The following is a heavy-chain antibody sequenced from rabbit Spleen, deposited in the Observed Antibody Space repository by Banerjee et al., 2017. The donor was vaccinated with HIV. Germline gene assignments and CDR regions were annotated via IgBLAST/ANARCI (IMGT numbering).Heavy chain of an antibody. J-gene: IGHJ4*01. CDR2: IYAGSSGDP. CDR3: ARETSSGWGVVSYYFNL. V-gene: IGHV1S40*01. CDR1: GFSFSSRYY. D-gene: IGHD4-1*01. Sequence: QSLEESGGDLVKPGASLTLTCTASGFSFSSRYYMCWVRQAPGKGLEWIACIYAGSSGDPYYVSWAKGRFTISKASSTTVTLQMTTLTAADTATYFCARETSSGWGVVSYYFNLWGPGTLVTVS.